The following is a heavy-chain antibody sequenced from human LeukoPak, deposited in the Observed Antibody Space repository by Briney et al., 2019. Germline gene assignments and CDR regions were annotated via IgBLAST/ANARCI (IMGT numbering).Heavy chain of an antibody. Sequence: EASVKVSCKASGYTFTSYGISWVRQAPGQGVELMGWISAYNGNTNYAQKLQGRVTMTTDTSTSTAYMELRSLRSDDTAVYYCARTPRGPRGAFDIWGQGTMVTVSS. CDR3: ARTPRGPRGAFDI. J-gene: IGHJ3*02. D-gene: IGHD3-10*01. CDR2: ISAYNGNT. V-gene: IGHV1-18*04. CDR1: GYTFTSYG.